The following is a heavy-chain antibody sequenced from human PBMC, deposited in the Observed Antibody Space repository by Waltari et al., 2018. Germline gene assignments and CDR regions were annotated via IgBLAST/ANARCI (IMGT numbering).Heavy chain of an antibody. D-gene: IGHD3-3*01. Sequence: QVQLQQWGAGLLKPSETLSLTCDVSGGSLSGYHWTWIRQPPGKGLEWIGEINDRGRTTSISSLESRVTVSIDTANNQLSLRVRSVTAADTAVYYCARVFGYYYYYMDVWGKGTTVTISS. CDR1: GGSLSGYH. V-gene: IGHV4-34*02. CDR2: INDRGRT. CDR3: ARVFGYYYYYMDV. J-gene: IGHJ6*03.